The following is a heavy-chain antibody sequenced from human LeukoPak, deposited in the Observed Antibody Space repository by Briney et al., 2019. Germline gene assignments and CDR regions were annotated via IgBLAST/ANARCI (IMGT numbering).Heavy chain of an antibody. V-gene: IGHV4-59*01. CDR3: ASSPRGYSGYDSFGFFDY. Sequence: YSGSTNYNPSLKSRVTISVDTSKNQFSLKLSSVTAADTAVYYCASSPRGYSGYDSFGFFDYWGQGTLVTVSS. D-gene: IGHD5-12*01. CDR2: YSGST. J-gene: IGHJ4*02.